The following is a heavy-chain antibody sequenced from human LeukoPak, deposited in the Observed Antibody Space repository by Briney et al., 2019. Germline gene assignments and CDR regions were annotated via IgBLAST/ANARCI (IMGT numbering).Heavy chain of an antibody. V-gene: IGHV4-39*07. CDR2: TYYSGST. CDR3: ARVTTRGVRSTFDY. Sequence: SETLSLTCTVSGGSISSSSYYWGWIRQPPGKGLEWIGSTYYSGSTYYNPSLKSRVTISVDTSKNQFSLKLSSVTAADTAVYYCARVTTRGVRSTFDYWGQGTLVTVSS. CDR1: GGSISSSSYY. D-gene: IGHD3-10*01. J-gene: IGHJ4*02.